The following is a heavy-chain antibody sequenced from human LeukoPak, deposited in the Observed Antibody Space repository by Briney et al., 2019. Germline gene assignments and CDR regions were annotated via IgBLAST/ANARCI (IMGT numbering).Heavy chain of an antibody. CDR2: IYTSGST. CDR1: GGSISSYY. J-gene: IGHJ4*02. V-gene: IGHV4-4*07. Sequence: KASETLSLTCTVSGGSISSYYWSWIRQPAGKGLEWIGRIYTSGSTNYNPSLKSRVAIFVDTSKNQFSLILHSVAAADTAVYYCARRSEFDNTHYHYFDYWGQGALVTVSS. D-gene: IGHD2-15*01. CDR3: ARRSEFDNTHYHYFDY.